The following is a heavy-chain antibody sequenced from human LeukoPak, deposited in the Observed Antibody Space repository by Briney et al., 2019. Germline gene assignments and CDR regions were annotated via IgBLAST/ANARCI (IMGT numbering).Heavy chain of an antibody. V-gene: IGHV3-9*01. Sequence: PGGSLRLSCAASGFTFDDYAMHWVRHAPGKGLGWVSGISWNSGGIGYADSVKGRFTISRDNAKNSLYLQMNSLRAEDTALYYCAKRAGSGEFFDIWGQGTMVTVSS. CDR1: GFTFDDYA. D-gene: IGHD3-10*01. CDR3: AKRAGSGEFFDI. CDR2: ISWNSGGI. J-gene: IGHJ3*02.